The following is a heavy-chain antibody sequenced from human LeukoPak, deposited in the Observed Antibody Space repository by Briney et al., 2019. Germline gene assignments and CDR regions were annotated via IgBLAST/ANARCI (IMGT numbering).Heavy chain of an antibody. CDR3: ARGSAGGYYGSGSYFDY. D-gene: IGHD3-10*01. CDR2: ISAYNGNT. Sequence: ASVKVSCKASGYTFTSYGISWVRQAPGQGLEWMGWISAYNGNTNYAQKLQGRVTMTTDTSTSTAYMELRSLRSDDTAVYYCARGSAGGYYGSGSYFDYWGQGTLVTVSS. J-gene: IGHJ4*02. CDR1: GYTFTSYG. V-gene: IGHV1-18*04.